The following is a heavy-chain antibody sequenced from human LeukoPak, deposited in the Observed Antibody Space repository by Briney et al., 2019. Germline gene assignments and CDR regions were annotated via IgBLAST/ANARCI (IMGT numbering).Heavy chain of an antibody. D-gene: IGHD2-15*01. Sequence: ETLSLTCTVSGYSISSGYYWGWIRQPPGKGLEWVASIKQDGSERHYVDSVKDRFIISRDSAKNSLYLQMTILTAEDTGVYYCARGKGDTCYRPLDYWGQGTLVTVSS. CDR1: GYSISSGYY. V-gene: IGHV3-7*01. J-gene: IGHJ4*02. CDR3: ARGKGDTCYRPLDY. CDR2: IKQDGSER.